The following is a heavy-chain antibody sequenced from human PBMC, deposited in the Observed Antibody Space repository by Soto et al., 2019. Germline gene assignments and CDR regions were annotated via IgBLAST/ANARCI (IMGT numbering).Heavy chain of an antibody. CDR3: AKLSAYSYGHY. D-gene: IGHD5-18*01. Sequence: LRLSCAASGITFSTYTMNWVRQAPGKGLEWVSGISGSGSSTYYADSMKGRFTISRDNSKNTLFLQMNSLRADDTAIYYCAKLSAYSYGHYWGQGTLVTVPS. CDR2: ISGSGSST. CDR1: GITFSTYT. V-gene: IGHV3-23*01. J-gene: IGHJ4*02.